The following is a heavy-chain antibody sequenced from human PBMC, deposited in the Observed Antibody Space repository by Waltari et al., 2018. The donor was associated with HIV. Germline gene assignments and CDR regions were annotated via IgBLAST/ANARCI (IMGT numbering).Heavy chain of an antibody. CDR3: ARDQGGIAVAGTPGDY. J-gene: IGHJ4*02. CDR2: INPNSGGT. CDR1: GYTFPGYY. V-gene: IGHV1-2*02. D-gene: IGHD6-19*01. Sequence: QVQLVQSGAEVKKPGASVKVSCKASGYTFPGYYMPWVRQAPGQGLEWMGWINPNSGGTNYAQKFQGRVTMTRDTSISTAYMELSRLRSDDTAVYYCARDQGGIAVAGTPGDYWGQGTLVTVSS.